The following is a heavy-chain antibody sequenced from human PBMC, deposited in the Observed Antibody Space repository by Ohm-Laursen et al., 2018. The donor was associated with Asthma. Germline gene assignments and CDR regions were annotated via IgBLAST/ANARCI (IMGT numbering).Heavy chain of an antibody. CDR2: IIPIFGTA. CDR3: ARDTMGLDDSSTRDEYYGMDV. J-gene: IGHJ6*02. V-gene: IGHV1-69*13. D-gene: IGHD6-13*01. Sequence: SGKVSCKASGGTFSSYAISWVRQAPGQGLEWMGGIIPIFGTANYAQKFQGRVTITADESTSTAYMELSSLRSEDTAVYYCARDTMGLDDSSTRDEYYGMDVWGQGTTVTVSS. CDR1: GGTFSSYA.